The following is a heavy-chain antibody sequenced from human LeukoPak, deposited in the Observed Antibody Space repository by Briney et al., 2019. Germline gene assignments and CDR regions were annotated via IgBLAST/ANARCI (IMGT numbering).Heavy chain of an antibody. Sequence: ASVKVSCKASGGTFSSYAISWVRQAPGQGLEWMGGIIPIFGTANYAQKFQGRVTITADESTSTAYMELSSLRSEDTAVYYCARTRSIAAAGAFDYWGQGTLVTVSS. CDR2: IIPIFGTA. CDR1: GGTFSSYA. V-gene: IGHV1-69*13. CDR3: ARTRSIAAAGAFDY. D-gene: IGHD6-13*01. J-gene: IGHJ4*02.